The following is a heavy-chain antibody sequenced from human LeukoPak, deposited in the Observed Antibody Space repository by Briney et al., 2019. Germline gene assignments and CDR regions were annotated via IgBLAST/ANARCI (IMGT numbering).Heavy chain of an antibody. CDR3: ARPVSSSWSLDYYYYMDV. Sequence: PGGSLRLSCAASGFTFSSYGMHWVRQAPGKGLEWVAFIRYDGSNKYYADSVKGRFTISRDNSKNTLYLQMNSLRAEDTAVYYCARPVSSSWSLDYYYYMDVWGKGTTVTVSS. V-gene: IGHV3-30*02. CDR2: IRYDGSNK. D-gene: IGHD6-13*01. CDR1: GFTFSSYG. J-gene: IGHJ6*03.